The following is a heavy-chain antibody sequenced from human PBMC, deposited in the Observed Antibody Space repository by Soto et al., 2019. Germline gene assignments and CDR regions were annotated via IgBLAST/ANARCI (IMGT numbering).Heavy chain of an antibody. CDR3: ARSVAVPGAHIDY. CDR2: VYYTGST. J-gene: IGHJ4*02. Sequence: QVQLQESGPGLVKPSETLSLTCSVSGGSISGSYWSWIRQSPGKGLEWLGYVYYTGSTNYSPSLRSRGSSSVDTSKNEFSLRLSSVTAADTAVYFCARSVAVPGAHIDYWGQGTQVTVSS. V-gene: IGHV4-59*01. D-gene: IGHD6-19*01. CDR1: GGSISGSY.